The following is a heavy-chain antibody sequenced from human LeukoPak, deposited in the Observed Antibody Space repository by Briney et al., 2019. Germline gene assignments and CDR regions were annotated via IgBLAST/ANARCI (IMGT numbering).Heavy chain of an antibody. V-gene: IGHV4-39*01. CDR3: ARRSSGWNFDY. J-gene: IGHJ4*02. D-gene: IGHD6-19*01. CDR2: IYYSGST. Sequence: SETLSLTCTVSGGSITTYYWSWIRQPPGKGLEWIGSIYYSGSTYYNPSLKSRVTISVDTSKNQFSLKLSSVTAADTAVYYCARRSSGWNFDYWGQGTLVTVSS. CDR1: GGSITTYY.